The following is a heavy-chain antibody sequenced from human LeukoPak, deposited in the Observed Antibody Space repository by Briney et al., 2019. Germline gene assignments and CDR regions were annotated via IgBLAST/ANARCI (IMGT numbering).Heavy chain of an antibody. CDR3: AKGGKWDVTPFDY. D-gene: IGHD1-26*01. Sequence: GGSLRLSCAASGFSLSSHAMSWVRQAPGKGLEWVSSISSSGDRTYYADSVKGRLTISRDNSKNTLYLQVNSLRAEDTAVYYCAKGGKWDVTPFDYWGQGTLVTVSS. J-gene: IGHJ4*02. V-gene: IGHV3-23*01. CDR1: GFSLSSHA. CDR2: ISSSGDRT.